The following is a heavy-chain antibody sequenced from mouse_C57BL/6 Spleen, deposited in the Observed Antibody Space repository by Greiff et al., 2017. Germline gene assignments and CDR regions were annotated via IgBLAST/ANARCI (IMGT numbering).Heavy chain of an antibody. CDR2: IDPENGDT. D-gene: IGHD1-1*01. Sequence: VQLQQSGAELVRPGASVKLSCTASGFNIKDDYMHWVKQRPEQGLEWIGWIDPENGDTEYASKFQGKATITADTSSNTAYLQLSSLTSEDTAVYYCTCYYYGSSYVSYWGQGTTLTVSS. CDR3: TCYYYGSSYVSY. V-gene: IGHV14-4*01. J-gene: IGHJ2*01. CDR1: GFNIKDDY.